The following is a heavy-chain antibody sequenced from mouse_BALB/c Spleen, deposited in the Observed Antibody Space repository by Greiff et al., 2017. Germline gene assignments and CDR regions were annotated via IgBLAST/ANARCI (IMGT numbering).Heavy chain of an antibody. CDR2: ISSGGST. V-gene: IGHV5-6-5*01. D-gene: IGHD2-4*01. J-gene: IGHJ2*01. Sequence: EVKLVESGGGLVKPGGSLKLSCAASGFTFSSYAMSWVRQTPEKRLEWVASISSGGSTYYPDSVKGRFTISRDNARNILYLQMSSLRSEDTAMYYCARGFYDYDAGFDYWGQGTTLTVSS. CDR1: GFTFSSYA. CDR3: ARGFYDYDAGFDY.